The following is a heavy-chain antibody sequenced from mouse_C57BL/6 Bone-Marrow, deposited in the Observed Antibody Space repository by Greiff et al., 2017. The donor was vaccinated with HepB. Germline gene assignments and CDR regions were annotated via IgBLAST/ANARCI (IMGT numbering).Heavy chain of an antibody. D-gene: IGHD1-1*01. CDR1: GFTFSSYT. CDR3: ARRLYYYGSTYAMDY. CDR2: ISGGGGNT. Sequence: DVKLVESGGGLVKPGGSLKLSCAASGFTFSSYTMSWVRQTPEKRLEWVATISGGGGNTYYPDSVKGRFTISRDNAKNTLYLQMSSLRSEDTALYYCARRLYYYGSTYAMDYWGQGTSVTVSS. J-gene: IGHJ4*01. V-gene: IGHV5-9*01.